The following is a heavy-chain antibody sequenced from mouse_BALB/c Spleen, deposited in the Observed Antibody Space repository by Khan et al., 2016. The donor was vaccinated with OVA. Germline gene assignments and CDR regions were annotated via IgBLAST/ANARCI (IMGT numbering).Heavy chain of an antibody. Sequence: QVQLQQSGAELARPGASVKMSCKASGYTFTSYTIHWIKQRPGQGLEWIGYINPSSNYTNYNQRFKDKATLTADKSSSTAYMQLSSLTSEDSAVYDCARDTSGYVLAYWGQGTLVTVSA. CDR3: ARDTSGYVLAY. CDR1: GYTFTSYT. D-gene: IGHD3-2*01. V-gene: IGHV1-4*01. CDR2: INPSSNYT. J-gene: IGHJ3*01.